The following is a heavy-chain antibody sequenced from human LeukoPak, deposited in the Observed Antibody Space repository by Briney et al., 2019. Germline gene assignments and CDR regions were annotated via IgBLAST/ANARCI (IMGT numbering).Heavy chain of an antibody. CDR3: ARAGGYDYWEFDY. D-gene: IGHD5-12*01. Sequence: GASVKVSCTASGYTFTGYYMHWVRQAPGQGLEWMGWINPNSGGTNYAQKFQGRVTMTRDTSISTAYMELSRLRSDDTAVYYCARAGGYDYWEFDYWGQGTLVTVSS. J-gene: IGHJ4*02. CDR2: INPNSGGT. V-gene: IGHV1-2*02. CDR1: GYTFTGYY.